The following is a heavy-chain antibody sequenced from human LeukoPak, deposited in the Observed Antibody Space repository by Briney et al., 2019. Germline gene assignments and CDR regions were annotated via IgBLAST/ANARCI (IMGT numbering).Heavy chain of an antibody. D-gene: IGHD2-21*02. V-gene: IGHV1-2*04. Sequence: ASEKVSCKASGYTFTGYYMHWVRQAPGQGLEWMGWIDPNSGGTNYAQKFQGWVTMTRDTSISTAYMELSRLRSDDTAVYYCARGLAYCGGACSPFDYWGQGTLVTVSS. CDR2: IDPNSGGT. CDR1: GYTFTGYY. J-gene: IGHJ4*02. CDR3: ARGLAYCGGACSPFDY.